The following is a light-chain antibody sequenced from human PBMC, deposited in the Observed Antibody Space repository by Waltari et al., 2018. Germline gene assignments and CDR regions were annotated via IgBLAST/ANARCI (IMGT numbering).Light chain of an antibody. J-gene: IGLJ3*02. Sequence: QTVVTQEPSLSVSPGGTVTLTCAFSSGPRSTTSYLPWYQQTPGQAPRTLVYKANARSSGVPDRFSGSILGNTAALTITGAQADDESDYYCALYMGSGIWVFGGGTRLTVL. CDR1: SGPRSTTSY. CDR2: KAN. CDR3: ALYMGSGIWV. V-gene: IGLV8-61*01.